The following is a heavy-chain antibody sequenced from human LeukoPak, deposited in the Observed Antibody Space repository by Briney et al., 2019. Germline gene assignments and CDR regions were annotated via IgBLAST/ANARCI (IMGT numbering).Heavy chain of an antibody. V-gene: IGHV3-74*01. CDR3: SRGRNWDDGDF. J-gene: IGHJ4*02. CDR1: GFTFNTYW. D-gene: IGHD1-1*01. Sequence: GGSLRLSCAASGFTFNTYWMYWVRQAPGKGLVWVSHINSDGSIVNYGDSVKGRFTISRDNAKNTLYLQMNSLRADDTALYFCSRGRNWDDGDFWGQGTLVTVSS. CDR2: INSDGSIV.